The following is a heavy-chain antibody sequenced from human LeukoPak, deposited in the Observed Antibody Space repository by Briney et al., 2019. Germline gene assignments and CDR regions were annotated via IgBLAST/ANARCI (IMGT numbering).Heavy chain of an antibody. Sequence: ASVKVSCKASGCTFTSYYMHWVRQAPGQGLEWMGIINPSGGSTSYAQKFQGRVTMTRDTSTSTVYMELSSLRSEDTAVYYCARAYSSGWYLDYWGQGTLVTVSS. CDR1: GCTFTSYY. D-gene: IGHD6-19*01. CDR2: INPSGGST. CDR3: ARAYSSGWYLDY. J-gene: IGHJ4*02. V-gene: IGHV1-46*01.